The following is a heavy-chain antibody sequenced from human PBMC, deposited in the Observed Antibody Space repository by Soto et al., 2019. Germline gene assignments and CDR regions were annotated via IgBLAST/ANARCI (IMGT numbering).Heavy chain of an antibody. CDR2: IDPSSGST. V-gene: IGHV1-46*01. J-gene: IGHJ6*03. CDR1: GYTFSSSF. D-gene: IGHD6-13*01. Sequence: ASVEICSTASGYTFSSSFIHWVLKTPGQGLEWMGRIDPSSGSTSYAQKFQERVTITRDMSTSTAYMELSSLRSEDTAVYYCAAPVYSSHPPGYYYMDVWGKGTTVTVSS. CDR3: AAPVYSSHPPGYYYMDV.